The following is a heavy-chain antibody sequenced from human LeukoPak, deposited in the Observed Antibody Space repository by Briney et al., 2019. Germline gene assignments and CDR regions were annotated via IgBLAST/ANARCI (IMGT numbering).Heavy chain of an antibody. J-gene: IGHJ4*02. CDR3: ARGRDHCSTSCYRFDY. CDR2: FDPEDGET. V-gene: IGHV1-24*01. Sequence: ASVKVSCKVSGYTLTELSMHWVRQAPGKGLEWMGGFDPEDGETIYAQKFQGRVTMTEDTSTDTAYMEPSSLRSDDTAVYYCARGRDHCSTSCYRFDYWGQGTLVTVSS. CDR1: GYTLTELS. D-gene: IGHD2-2*01.